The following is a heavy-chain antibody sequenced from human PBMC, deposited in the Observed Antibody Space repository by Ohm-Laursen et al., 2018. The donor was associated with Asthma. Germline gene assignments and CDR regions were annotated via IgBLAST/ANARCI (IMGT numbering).Heavy chain of an antibody. J-gene: IGHJ4*02. V-gene: IGHV1-18*04. CDR3: VRDVVDRFDF. CDR1: GYTFTSYY. Sequence: GSSVKVSCKASGYTFTSYYMHWVRQAPGQRPEWMGWIYIRNTNYAPKFRDRITLSTDTSTNTAYMDLRSLRSDDTAVYYCVRDVVDRFDFWGQGSLVIVSS. D-gene: IGHD2-21*01. CDR2: IYIRNT.